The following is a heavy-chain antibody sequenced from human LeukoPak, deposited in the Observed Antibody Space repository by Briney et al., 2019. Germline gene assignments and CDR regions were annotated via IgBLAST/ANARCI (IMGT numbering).Heavy chain of an antibody. Sequence: GGSLRLSCAASGFTFSSYAMHWVRQAPGKGLEWVAVISYDGSNKYYADSVKGRFTISRDNSKNTLYLQMNSLRAEDTAVYYCATSGYSYGYQQFDYWGQGTLDTVSS. CDR3: ATSGYSYGYQQFDY. CDR2: ISYDGSNK. CDR1: GFTFSSYA. V-gene: IGHV3-30-3*01. D-gene: IGHD5-18*01. J-gene: IGHJ4*02.